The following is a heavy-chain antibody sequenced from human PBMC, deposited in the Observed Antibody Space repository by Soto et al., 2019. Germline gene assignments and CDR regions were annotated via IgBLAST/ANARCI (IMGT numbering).Heavy chain of an antibody. CDR1: GGTFSSYA. CDR2: IIPIFGTA. Sequence: GASVKVSCKASGGTFSSYAISWVRQAPGQGPEWMGGIIPIFGTANYAQKFQGRVTITADESTSTAYMELSSLRSEDAAVYYCGKGGYYYGMDVWGQGTTVTVSS. CDR3: GKGGYYYGMDV. J-gene: IGHJ6*02. V-gene: IGHV1-69*13. D-gene: IGHD3-16*01.